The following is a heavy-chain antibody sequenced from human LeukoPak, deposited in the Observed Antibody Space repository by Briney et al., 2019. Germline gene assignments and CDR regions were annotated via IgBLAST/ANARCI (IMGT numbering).Heavy chain of an antibody. CDR1: GYTFTSYY. D-gene: IGHD2-2*01. J-gene: IGHJ5*02. Sequence: ASVKVSCKASGYTFTSYYMHWVRQAPGQGLEWMGIINPSGGSTSYAQKFQGRVTMTRDTSTSTVYMELSSLRSEDTAVYYCAREQSVVPAANNWFDPWGQRTLVTVSS. CDR2: INPSGGST. V-gene: IGHV1-46*01. CDR3: AREQSVVPAANNWFDP.